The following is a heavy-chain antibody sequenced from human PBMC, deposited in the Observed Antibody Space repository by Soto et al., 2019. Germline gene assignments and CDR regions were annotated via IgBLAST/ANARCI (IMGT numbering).Heavy chain of an antibody. CDR1: GGTFSSYT. J-gene: IGHJ5*02. CDR3: AREGRYCSSTSCYGWFDP. D-gene: IGHD2-2*01. Sequence: GASVKVSCKASGGTFSSYTISWVRQAPGQGLEWMGRIIPILGIANYAQKFQGRVTITADKSTSTAYMELSSLRSEDTAVYYCAREGRYCSSTSCYGWFDPWGQGTLVTVSS. CDR2: IIPILGIA. V-gene: IGHV1-69*04.